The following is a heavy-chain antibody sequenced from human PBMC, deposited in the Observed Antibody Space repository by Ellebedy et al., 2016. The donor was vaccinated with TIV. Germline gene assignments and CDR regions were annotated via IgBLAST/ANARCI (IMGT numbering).Heavy chain of an antibody. D-gene: IGHD6-19*01. J-gene: IGHJ5*02. CDR2: LSYDGNNK. CDR3: VRDFEQWLVQA. CDR1: GFIFRNYA. V-gene: IGHV3-30*03. Sequence: PGGSLRLSCAASGFIFRNYAMPWVRQAPGKGLEWVAALSYDGNNKYYADSVKGRFTISRDNSKNTLYLQMNRLRDEDTALYYCVRDFEQWLVQAWGQGTLLTVSS.